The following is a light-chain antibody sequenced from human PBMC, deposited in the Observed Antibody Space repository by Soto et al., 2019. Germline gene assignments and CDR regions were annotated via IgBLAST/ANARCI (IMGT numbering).Light chain of an antibody. V-gene: IGLV2-23*01. CDR1: SSDVESYKL. CDR2: EGT. J-gene: IGLJ1*01. Sequence: QSVLTQPASVSGSPGQSITISCTGTSSDVESYKLISWYQQHPGKAPKLMIYEGTKRPSGVSDRFSGSKSGNTAALTISGLQAEDEADYYCCSYTGSSTYVFGPGTKLTVL. CDR3: CSYTGSSTYV.